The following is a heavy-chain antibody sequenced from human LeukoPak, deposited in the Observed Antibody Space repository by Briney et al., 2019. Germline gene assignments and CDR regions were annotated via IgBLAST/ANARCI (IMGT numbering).Heavy chain of an antibody. CDR2: IYYSGST. CDR3: AGLAGEIVATGV. Sequence: SETLSLTCTVSGGSISSGIYYWSWIRQPPGKGLEWIGYIYYSGSTNYNPSLKSRVTISVDTSKNQFSLKLSSVTAADTAVYYCAGLAGEIVATGVWGQGTLVTVSS. CDR1: GGSISSGIYY. V-gene: IGHV4-61*01. J-gene: IGHJ4*02. D-gene: IGHD5-12*01.